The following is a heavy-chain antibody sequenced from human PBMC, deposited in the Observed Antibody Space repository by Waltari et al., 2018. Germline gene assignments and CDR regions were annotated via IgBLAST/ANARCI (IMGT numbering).Heavy chain of an antibody. J-gene: IGHJ4*02. CDR3: ARHSLYTGSYDY. D-gene: IGHD1-26*01. Sequence: QLQLQESGPGLVKPSETLSLTCTVSGGSVSSGSNYWGWIRQPPGKGLEWIGNIYYSGSTYYNPSLKSRVTISVDTSKNQFSLKLSSETAADTAVYYCARHSLYTGSYDYWGQGTLVTVSS. V-gene: IGHV4-39*01. CDR2: IYYSGST. CDR1: GGSVSSGSNY.